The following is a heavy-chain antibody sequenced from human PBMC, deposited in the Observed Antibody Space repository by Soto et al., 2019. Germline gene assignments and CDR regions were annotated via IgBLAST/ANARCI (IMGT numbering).Heavy chain of an antibody. D-gene: IGHD4-4*01. Sequence: SETLSLTCTVSGGSISSSSYYWGWIRQPPGKGLEWIGSIYYSGSTYYTPSLKSRVTISVDTSKNQFSLKLSSVTAADTAVYYCARRATVTTYWFDPWGQGTLVTVSS. CDR3: ARRATVTTYWFDP. CDR2: IYYSGST. V-gene: IGHV4-39*01. CDR1: GGSISSSSYY. J-gene: IGHJ5*02.